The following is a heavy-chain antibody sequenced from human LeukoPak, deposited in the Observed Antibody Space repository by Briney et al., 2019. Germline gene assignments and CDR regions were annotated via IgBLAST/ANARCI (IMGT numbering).Heavy chain of an antibody. CDR1: GFTFSNYG. CDR2: IIENGGET. Sequence: PGRSLRLSCAASGFTFSNYGMHWVRQAPGKGLEWASGIIENGGETYYADSVRGRFTISRDNSKNTLYLQMNSLRAEDTAVYYCAKDYEYNSNTWYFHWGRGTLVSVSS. D-gene: IGHD6-13*01. CDR3: AKDYEYNSNTWYFH. J-gene: IGHJ4*02. V-gene: IGHV3-23*01.